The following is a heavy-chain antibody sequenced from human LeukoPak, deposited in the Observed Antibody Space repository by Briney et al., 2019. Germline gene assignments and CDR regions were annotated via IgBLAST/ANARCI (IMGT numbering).Heavy chain of an antibody. CDR3: AREAAAHYYYYGMDV. CDR1: GFTFSDYA. J-gene: IGHJ6*02. Sequence: GESLRLSCAASGFTFSDYAMSWVRQAPGKGLECVSVISGSGATTYYADSVKGRFTISRDNSKNTLYLQMNSLRAEDTAVYYCAREAAAHYYYYGMDVWGQGTTVTVSS. D-gene: IGHD6-13*01. CDR2: ISGSGATT. V-gene: IGHV3-23*01.